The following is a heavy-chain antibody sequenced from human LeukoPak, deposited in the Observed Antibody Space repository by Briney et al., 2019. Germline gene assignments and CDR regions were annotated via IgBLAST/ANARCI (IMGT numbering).Heavy chain of an antibody. Sequence: SQTLSLTCAVSGGSISSGGYSWSWIRQPPGKGLEGIGYIYHSGSTYYNPSLKSRVTISVDRSKNQFSLKLGSVTAADTAVYYCARESGSSGYYYGGGYFDYWGQGTLVTVSS. CDR1: GGSISSGGYS. CDR3: ARESGSSGYYYGGGYFDY. J-gene: IGHJ4*02. D-gene: IGHD3-22*01. CDR2: IYHSGST. V-gene: IGHV4-30-2*01.